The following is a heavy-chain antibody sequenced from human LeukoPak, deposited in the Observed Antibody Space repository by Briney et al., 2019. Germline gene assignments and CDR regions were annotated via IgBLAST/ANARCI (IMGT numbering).Heavy chain of an antibody. CDR3: ARDEGSRTGTTIDY. Sequence: GGFLRISCAASGFPFSSYAMEWVRQAPGKGLGWVAVILYDGSNKYYAEFVQGRFTISRDNSKNTLYLQMNSLRAEDTAVYYCARDEGSRTGTTIDYWGQGTLVTVSS. CDR2: ILYDGSNK. CDR1: GFPFSSYA. J-gene: IGHJ4*02. D-gene: IGHD1-1*01. V-gene: IGHV3-30*04.